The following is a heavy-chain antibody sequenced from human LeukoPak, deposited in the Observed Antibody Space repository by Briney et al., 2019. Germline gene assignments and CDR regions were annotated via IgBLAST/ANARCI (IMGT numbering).Heavy chain of an antibody. CDR2: KNPNSGRT. CDR3: ARGPVSTHGMDV. CDR1: GYTFTSYD. Sequence: GASVKVSCKASGYTFTSYDINWVRQATGQGLEWMGWKNPNSGRTGFAQKFQGRLTMTTNTSISTAYMELSSLTSEDTAVYYCARGPVSTHGMDVWGQGTTATVSS. D-gene: IGHD2-2*01. J-gene: IGHJ6*02. V-gene: IGHV1-8*01.